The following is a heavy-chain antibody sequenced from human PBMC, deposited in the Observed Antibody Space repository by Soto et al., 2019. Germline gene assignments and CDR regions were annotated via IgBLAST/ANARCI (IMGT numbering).Heavy chain of an antibody. CDR3: AGRRAGDYYFDY. V-gene: IGHV4-31*03. CDR1: GGSISRGGYY. J-gene: IGHJ4*02. CDR2: IYYSGST. D-gene: IGHD1-26*01. Sequence: TLSLTCTVSGGSISRGGYYCSWIRQHPGKGVEWIGYIYYSGSTYYSPSLKRRVTISVDTSKTQFSLNLSSVTATDTAVYYCAGRRAGDYYFDYWGQGTLVTVSS.